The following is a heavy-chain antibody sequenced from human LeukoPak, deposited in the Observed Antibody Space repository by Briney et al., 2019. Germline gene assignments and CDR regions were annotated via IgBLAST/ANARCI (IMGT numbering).Heavy chain of an antibody. Sequence: GGSLRLSCAASGFTFSSYGMHWVRQAPGKGLEWVAFIRYDGSNKYYADSVKGRFTISRDNAKNSLYLQMNSLRAEDTAVYYCARGGRSSSSWAFDIWGQGTMVTVSS. CDR2: IRYDGSNK. D-gene: IGHD6-6*01. CDR1: GFTFSSYG. J-gene: IGHJ3*02. CDR3: ARGGRSSSSWAFDI. V-gene: IGHV3-30*02.